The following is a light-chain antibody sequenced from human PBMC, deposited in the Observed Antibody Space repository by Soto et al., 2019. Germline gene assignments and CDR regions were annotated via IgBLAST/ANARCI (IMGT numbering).Light chain of an antibody. V-gene: IGLV7-46*01. Sequence: QAVVTQEPSLTVSPGGTVTLTCDSSTGAVTSGHYPYWFQQKAGQVPRTLIYDTSNRHSWTPARFSGSLLGGKAALTLSGAQPEDEAEYYCLLSYSDTHAFGTGTKLTVL. CDR2: DTS. J-gene: IGLJ1*01. CDR1: TGAVTSGHY. CDR3: LLSYSDTHA.